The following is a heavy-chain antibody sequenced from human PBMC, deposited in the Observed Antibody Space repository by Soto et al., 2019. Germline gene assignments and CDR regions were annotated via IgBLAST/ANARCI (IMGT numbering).Heavy chain of an antibody. CDR2: ISWDGGTT. CDR3: AKDGSQKDDDGNWLGS. V-gene: IGHV3-43*01. J-gene: IGHJ5*01. D-gene: IGHD3-16*01. Sequence: EVQLVESGGDVVQPGGSLRLSCAASGFTFEDYTIHWVRQAPGKALEWVSLISWDGGTTYYTHSVQGRFTISRDNSKNSLYLQMNSLRPEDTALYYCAKDGSQKDDDGNWLGSWGQGTLVTVSS. CDR1: GFTFEDYT.